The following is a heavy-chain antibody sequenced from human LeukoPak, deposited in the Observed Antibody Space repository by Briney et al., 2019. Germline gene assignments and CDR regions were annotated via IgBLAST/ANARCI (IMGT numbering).Heavy chain of an antibody. V-gene: IGHV3-23*01. CDR2: ISGSGGST. CDR1: GFTFSNKA. J-gene: IGHJ4*02. D-gene: IGHD1-26*01. Sequence: GGSLRLSCAASGFTFSNKAMSWVRQAPGKGLEWVSTISGSGGSTYYADSVRGRFTISRDNSKNTLYLQMNSLRAEDTAVYYCAKDRTHHSGIVGATAFDYWGQGTLVTVSS. CDR3: AKDRTHHSGIVGATAFDY.